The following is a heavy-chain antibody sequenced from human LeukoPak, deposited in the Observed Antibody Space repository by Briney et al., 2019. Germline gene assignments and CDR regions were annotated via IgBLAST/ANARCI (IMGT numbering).Heavy chain of an antibody. CDR2: IYYSGYT. D-gene: IGHD5-18*01. V-gene: IGHV4-39*01. CDR1: GVSISSSDYY. J-gene: IGHJ4*02. Sequence: ASETLSLTCTVSGVSISSSDYYWGWVPQPPGKGLEWIGSIYYSGYTYYNPSLKSRVTISVDTSKNQFSLRLSFVTAADTAVYYCARYPTAMVSFDYWGQGTLVTVSS. CDR3: ARYPTAMVSFDY.